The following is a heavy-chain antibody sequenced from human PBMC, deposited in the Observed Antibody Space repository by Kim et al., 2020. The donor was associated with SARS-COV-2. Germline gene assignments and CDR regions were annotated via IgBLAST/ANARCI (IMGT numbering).Heavy chain of an antibody. D-gene: IGHD2-21*02. V-gene: IGHV4-34*01. CDR2: INHSGST. CDR1: GGSFSGYY. J-gene: IGHJ6*01. Sequence: SETLSLTCAVYGGSFSGYYWSWIRQPPGKGREWIGEINHSGSTNFNPSLKRRATLSVDTSKNQFSLKLSSVTAADTAVYYCARGSGVTPRRWEYYGMAVWGPGTTGTVSS. CDR3: ARGSGVTPRRWEYYGMAV.